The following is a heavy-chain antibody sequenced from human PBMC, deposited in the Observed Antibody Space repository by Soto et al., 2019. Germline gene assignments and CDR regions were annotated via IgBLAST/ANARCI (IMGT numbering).Heavy chain of an antibody. D-gene: IGHD1-26*01. CDR1: GFRLSDYY. J-gene: IGHJ5*02. CDR3: ARGQLLAANWFDP. Sequence: GFRLSDYYVSWIRQTPEKGLEEIADITSRGDTLYYADSVKGRFTISRDNAKNSLYLDMNHLRVEDTAVYFCARGQLLAANWFDPWGQGTQVTVSS. V-gene: IGHV3-11*01. CDR2: ITSRGDTL.